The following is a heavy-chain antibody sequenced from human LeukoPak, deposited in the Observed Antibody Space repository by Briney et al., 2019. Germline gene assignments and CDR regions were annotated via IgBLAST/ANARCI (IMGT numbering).Heavy chain of an antibody. D-gene: IGHD5-12*01. CDR2: MYSSGST. J-gene: IGHJ4*02. CDR1: GGSISSSSYY. V-gene: IGHV4-39*07. CDR3: ARSGSGYLRYYFDY. Sequence: SETLSLTCTVSGGSISSSSYYWGWIRQPPGKGLEWIGSMYSSGSTYYNPSLKSRVTISVDTSKNQFSLKLSSETAADTAVYYCARSGSGYLRYYFDYWGQGTLVTVSS.